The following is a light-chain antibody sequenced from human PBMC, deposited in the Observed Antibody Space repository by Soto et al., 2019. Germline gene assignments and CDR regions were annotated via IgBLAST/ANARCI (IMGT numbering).Light chain of an antibody. J-gene: IGLJ2*01. Sequence: QAVVTQEPSLTVSPGGTVTLTCGSSTGAVTSNHHPYWFQQKAGQAPRTLIYDTSNKHSWTPARFSGALLADKAALTLSGAQPEDEAQYYCLLSYNAARVFGGGTKLTV. CDR2: DTS. CDR1: TGAVTSNHH. V-gene: IGLV7-46*01. CDR3: LLSYNAARV.